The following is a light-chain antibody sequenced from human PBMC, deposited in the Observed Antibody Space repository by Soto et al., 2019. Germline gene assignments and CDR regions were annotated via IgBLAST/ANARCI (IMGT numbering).Light chain of an antibody. CDR3: CSYAGSNTLV. Sequence: QSVLTQPASVSGSPGQSITISCTGTSSDVGSYNVVSWYQQHPGKAPKLLIYEGSKRPSGVSNRFSGSKSGNTASLTISGLQAEDEADYYCCSYAGSNTLVFGGGTKLPS. J-gene: IGLJ2*01. CDR1: SSDVGSYNV. CDR2: EGS. V-gene: IGLV2-23*01.